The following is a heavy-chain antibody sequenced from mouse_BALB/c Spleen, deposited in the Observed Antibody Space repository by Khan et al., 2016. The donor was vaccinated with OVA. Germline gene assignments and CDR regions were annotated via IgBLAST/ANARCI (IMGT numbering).Heavy chain of an antibody. Sequence: VQLKESGPDLVKPSQSLSLTCTVTGYSITSGYSWHWIRQFPGNKLEWMGYIHYGGNNNYNPSHKSRISITRENSRYKFFLQLKSVTTEDTATDYYARAGGWFPYWGQGTLATVAA. V-gene: IGHV3-1*02. D-gene: IGHD1-1*02. CDR3: ARAGGWFPY. CDR1: GYSITSGYS. J-gene: IGHJ3*01. CDR2: IHYGGNN.